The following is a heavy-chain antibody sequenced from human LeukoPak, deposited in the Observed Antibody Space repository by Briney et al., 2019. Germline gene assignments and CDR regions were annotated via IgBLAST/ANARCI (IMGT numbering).Heavy chain of an antibody. CDR3: ARGGYGEYVQAFDI. J-gene: IGHJ3*02. CDR2: IYSGDST. D-gene: IGHD4-17*01. CDR1: GFTVSSNY. Sequence: GGSLRLSCAATGFTVSSNYISWVRQAPGKGLEWVSFIYSGDSTYYADSVKGRSSISRDNSKNTVYLQMTSLRAEDAAVYYCARGGYGEYVQAFDIWGQGTMVTVSS. V-gene: IGHV3-53*01.